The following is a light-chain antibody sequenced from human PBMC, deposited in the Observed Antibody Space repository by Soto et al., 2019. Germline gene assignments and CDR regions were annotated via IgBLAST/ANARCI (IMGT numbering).Light chain of an antibody. V-gene: IGLV1-44*01. J-gene: IGLJ1*01. CDR2: YDN. CDR3: AAWDDSLNGRV. CDR1: NSNIGSNT. Sequence: QSVLTQPPSASGTPGQRVTISCSGSNSNIGSNTVNCYQQLPGTAPKLLIYYDNLRPSGVPDRISGSKSGTSASLAISGLQSDDEADYYCAAWDDSLNGRVFGTGTKGTVL.